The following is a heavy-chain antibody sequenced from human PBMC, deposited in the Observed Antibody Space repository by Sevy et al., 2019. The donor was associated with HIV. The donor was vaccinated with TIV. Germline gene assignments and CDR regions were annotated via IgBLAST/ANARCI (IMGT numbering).Heavy chain of an antibody. Sequence: GGSLRLSCPASGFTFAAYSMNWVRQAPGKGLEWLSYISTGTDDIYYADSAKGRFTISRDDAKKSVYLEMKSLRDQDTALYYCVRRGVDAYNVYYDLWGQGTLVTVSS. CDR3: VRRGVDAYNVYYDL. CDR2: ISTGTDDI. J-gene: IGHJ4*02. CDR1: GFTFAAYS. D-gene: IGHD3-10*01. V-gene: IGHV3-21*05.